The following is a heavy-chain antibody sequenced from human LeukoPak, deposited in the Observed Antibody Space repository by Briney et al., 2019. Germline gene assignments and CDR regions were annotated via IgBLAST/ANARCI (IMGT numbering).Heavy chain of an antibody. V-gene: IGHV3-9*01. CDR3: AKALGDGLRGGFDY. D-gene: IGHD5-24*01. J-gene: IGHJ4*02. Sequence: GGSLRLSCAASGFTFDDYAMHWVRQAPGKGLEWVSGISWNSGSIGYADSVKGRFTISRDNAKNSLYLQMNSLRAEDTVLYYCAKALGDGLRGGFDYWGQGTLVTVSS. CDR2: ISWNSGSI. CDR1: GFTFDDYA.